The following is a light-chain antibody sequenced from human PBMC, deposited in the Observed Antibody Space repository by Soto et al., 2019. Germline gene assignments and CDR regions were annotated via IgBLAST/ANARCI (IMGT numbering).Light chain of an antibody. J-gene: IGLJ1*01. Sequence: QSVLTQPPSASGTPGQRVTISCSGSSSSIGSNAVNWYQQLPGTAPKLLIYSDTHRPSGVPDRFSGSKSGTSASLAISGLQSEDEADYHCATWDDSLNAYVFGIGTKLTVL. CDR3: ATWDDSLNAYV. CDR2: SDT. V-gene: IGLV1-44*01. CDR1: SSSIGSNA.